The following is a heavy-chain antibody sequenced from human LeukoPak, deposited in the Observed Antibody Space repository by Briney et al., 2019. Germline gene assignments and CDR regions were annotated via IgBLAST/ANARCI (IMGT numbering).Heavy chain of an antibody. V-gene: IGHV1-69*04. CDR2: IIPIFGIA. J-gene: IGHJ6*02. CDR1: GGTFSSYA. D-gene: IGHD1-1*01. CDR3: ASFRTTINYYYGMDV. Sequence: GASVKVSCKASGGTFSSYAISWVRQAPGQGLEWMGRIIPIFGIANYAQKFQGRVTITADKSTSTAYMELSSLRSEDTAVYYCASFRTTINYYYGMDVWGQGTTVTVSS.